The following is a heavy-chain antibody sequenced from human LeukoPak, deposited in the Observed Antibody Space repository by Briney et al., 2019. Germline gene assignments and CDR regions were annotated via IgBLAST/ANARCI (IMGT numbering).Heavy chain of an antibody. Sequence: SSETLSLTCTVSGGSISSNYWSWIRQPPGKGLEWIGYIYYSGSTNYNPSLKSRVTISVDTSKNQFSLKLSSVTAADTAVYYCARGTTIFGVAFAGNFDPWGQGTLVTVSS. CDR3: ARGTTIFGVAFAGNFDP. J-gene: IGHJ5*02. D-gene: IGHD3-3*01. V-gene: IGHV4-59*01. CDR1: GGSISSNY. CDR2: IYYSGST.